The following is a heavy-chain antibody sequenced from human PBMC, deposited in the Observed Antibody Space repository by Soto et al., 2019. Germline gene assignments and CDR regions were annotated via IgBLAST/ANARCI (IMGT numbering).Heavy chain of an antibody. CDR3: ARDHYGDYIFDY. CDR2: ISSGTTTI. CDR1: GFTFSSYR. J-gene: IGHJ4*02. D-gene: IGHD4-17*01. V-gene: IGHV3-48*02. Sequence: EVQLVESGGGFVQPGGSLRLSCEASGFTFSSYRMNWVRQAPGKGLEWVSYISSGTTTIYYADSVKGRFTISRDNAKNSLYLQMNSLRDEDTAVYYCARDHYGDYIFDYWGQGTLVTVSS.